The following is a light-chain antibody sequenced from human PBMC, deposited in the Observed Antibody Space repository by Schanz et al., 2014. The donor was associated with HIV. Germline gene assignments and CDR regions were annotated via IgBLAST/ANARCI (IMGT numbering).Light chain of an antibody. CDR2: GAS. V-gene: IGKV3-20*01. CDR3: QQYSASPRT. CDR1: QSVGGSQ. J-gene: IGKJ1*01. Sequence: ETVLTQSPGRLSLSPGERATLSCRASQSVGGSQLAWFQHKRGQAPRLLIYGASRRATGIPDRFSGGGSGTEFTLTISRLEPEDVAVYSCQQYSASPRTFGQGTRLEIK.